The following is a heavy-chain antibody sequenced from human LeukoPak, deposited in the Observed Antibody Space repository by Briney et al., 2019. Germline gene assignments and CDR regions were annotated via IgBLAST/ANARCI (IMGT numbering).Heavy chain of an antibody. J-gene: IGHJ3*02. D-gene: IGHD6-19*01. CDR2: IKSKTDGGTT. Sequence: GGSLILSCAASGFTFSNAWMSWVRQAPGKGLEWVGRIKSKTDGGTTDYAAPVKGRFTISRDDSKNTLYLQMNSLKTEDTAVYYCTTNAYSSGRDAFDIWGQGTMVTVSS. V-gene: IGHV3-15*01. CDR3: TTNAYSSGRDAFDI. CDR1: GFTFSNAW.